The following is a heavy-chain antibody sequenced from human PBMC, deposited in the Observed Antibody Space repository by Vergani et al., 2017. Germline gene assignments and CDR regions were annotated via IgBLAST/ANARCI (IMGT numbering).Heavy chain of an antibody. V-gene: IGHV4-38-2*02. J-gene: IGHJ4*02. CDR3: AREIKYYDIVSGYCAEPGYFDY. D-gene: IGHD3-9*01. Sequence: QVQLQESGPGVVKPSDTLSVTCTVSGYSISSGYYWGWIRQPPGKGREWIGSIYHSGSTYYNPSLKSQVTISVDTSKNQFSLKLSSVTAADTAVYYCAREIKYYDIVSGYCAEPGYFDYWGQGTLVTVSS. CDR2: IYHSGST. CDR1: GYSISSGYY.